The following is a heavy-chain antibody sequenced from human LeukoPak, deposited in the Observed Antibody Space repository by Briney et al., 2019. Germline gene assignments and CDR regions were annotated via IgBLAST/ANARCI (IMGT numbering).Heavy chain of an antibody. CDR2: IYTSGST. CDR3: ARQIFRQYYDFWSGYYLNWFDP. V-gene: IGHV4-4*07. CDR1: GGSISSYY. J-gene: IGHJ5*02. Sequence: SETLSLTCTVSGGSISSYYWSWIRQPAGKGLEWIGRIYTSGSTNYNPSLKSRVTMSVETSKNQFSLKLSSVTAADTAVYYCARQIFRQYYDFWSGYYLNWFDPWGQGTLVTVSS. D-gene: IGHD3-3*01.